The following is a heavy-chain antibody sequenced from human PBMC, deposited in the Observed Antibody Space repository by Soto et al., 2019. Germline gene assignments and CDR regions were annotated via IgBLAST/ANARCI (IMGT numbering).Heavy chain of an antibody. CDR3: AGESHYYGSGSYEYYYGMDV. V-gene: IGHV3-7*01. J-gene: IGHJ6*02. CDR2: IKQDGSEK. D-gene: IGHD3-10*01. Sequence: SGGSLRLSCAASGFTFSSYWMSWVRQAPGKGLEWVANIKQDGSEKYYVDSVKGRFTISRDNAKNSLYLQMNSLRAEDTAAYYCAGESHYYGSGSYEYYYGMDVWGQGTTVTVSS. CDR1: GFTFSSYW.